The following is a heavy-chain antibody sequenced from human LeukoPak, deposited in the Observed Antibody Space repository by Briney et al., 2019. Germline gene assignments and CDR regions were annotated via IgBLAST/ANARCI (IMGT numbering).Heavy chain of an antibody. CDR1: GGSISSASYY. CDR2: SYYTGTT. Sequence: SETLSLTCTVSGGSISSASYYWGWIRQPPGKGLEWIGSSYYTGTTYYNPSLKSRVTIALDTSKDHFSLKLTSVTAADTAVYYCARQPALSYCSGGTCWFGPWGHGISVTVSS. D-gene: IGHD2-15*01. CDR3: ARQPALSYCSGGTCWFGP. J-gene: IGHJ6*01. V-gene: IGHV4-39*01.